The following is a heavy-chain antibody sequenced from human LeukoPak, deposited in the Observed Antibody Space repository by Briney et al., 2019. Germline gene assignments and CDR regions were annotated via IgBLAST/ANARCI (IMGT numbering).Heavy chain of an antibody. Sequence: PSETLSLTCAVSGGSISGSSYYWGWIRQPPGKGLEWIGSIYYSGSTYYKPSLKSRVTMSVDTSKNQFSLKLSSVTAADTAVYYCARPQRYSNYALDYWGQGTLVTVSS. CDR2: IYYSGST. V-gene: IGHV4-39*01. CDR1: GGSISGSSYY. J-gene: IGHJ4*02. D-gene: IGHD4-11*01. CDR3: ARPQRYSNYALDY.